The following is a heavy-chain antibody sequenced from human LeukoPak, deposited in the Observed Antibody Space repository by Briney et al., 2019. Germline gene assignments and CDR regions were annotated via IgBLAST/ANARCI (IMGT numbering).Heavy chain of an antibody. CDR2: IKQDGSER. V-gene: IGHV3-7*03. D-gene: IGHD2-15*01. CDR1: GFTFSSHW. Sequence: GGSLRLSCAASGFTFSSHWMSWVRQGPGKGLEWVANIKQDGSERYYVDSVKGRFTISRDNAKNSLYLLMNSLRAEDTAVYYCARDFRATGGRAIIDYWGQGSLVSVSS. J-gene: IGHJ4*02. CDR3: ARDFRATGGRAIIDY.